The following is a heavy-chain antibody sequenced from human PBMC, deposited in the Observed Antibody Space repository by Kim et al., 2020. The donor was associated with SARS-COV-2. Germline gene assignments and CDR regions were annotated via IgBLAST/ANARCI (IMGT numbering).Heavy chain of an antibody. D-gene: IGHD6-13*01. J-gene: IGHJ6*02. CDR3: AKEFAYSSSWYPYYGMDV. V-gene: IGHV3-30*18. CDR2: ISYDGSNK. Sequence: GGSLRLSCAASGFTFSSYGMHWVRQAPGKGLEWVAVISYDGSNKYYADSVKGRFTISRDNSKNTLYLQMNSLRAEDTAVYYCAKEFAYSSSWYPYYGMDVWGQGTTVTVSS. CDR1: GFTFSSYG.